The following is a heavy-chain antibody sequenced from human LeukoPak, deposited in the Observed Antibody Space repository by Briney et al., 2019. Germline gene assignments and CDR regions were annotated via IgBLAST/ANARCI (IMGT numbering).Heavy chain of an antibody. V-gene: IGHV3-21*01. CDR3: ARDAPPIAAAGSGAFDI. CDR2: ISSSSSYI. Sequence: KPGGSLRLSCAASGFTFSSYSMNWVRQAPGKGLEWVSSISSSSSYIYYADSVKGRFTISRDNAKNSLYLQMNSLRAEDTAVYYCARDAPPIAAAGSGAFDIWGQGTMVTVSS. CDR1: GFTFSSYS. D-gene: IGHD6-13*01. J-gene: IGHJ3*02.